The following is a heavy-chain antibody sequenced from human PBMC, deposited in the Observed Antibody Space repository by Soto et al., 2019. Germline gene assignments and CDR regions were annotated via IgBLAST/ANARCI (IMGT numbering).Heavy chain of an antibody. V-gene: IGHV1-46*04. J-gene: IGHJ3*02. CDR1: GYAFTTYH. Sequence: ASVKVSCKASGYAFTTYHMHWVRQAPGQGLEWMGMIDPSDGTTTYAQKLQGRVTMTRDTATSTVYMELSSLRSENTAVYYCARDEVPDVQNDAFDIWGQGTMVTVSS. CDR2: IDPSDGTT. CDR3: ARDEVPDVQNDAFDI.